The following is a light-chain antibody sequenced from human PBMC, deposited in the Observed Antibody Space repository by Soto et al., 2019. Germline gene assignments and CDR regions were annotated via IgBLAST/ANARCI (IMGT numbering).Light chain of an antibody. CDR1: QDITNY. V-gene: IGKV1-33*01. CDR2: DAS. Sequence: DIQMTQSPSSLSASVGDRVTITCQASQDITNYLNWYQQKPGKAPKLLIYDASNLETGVPSRFSGSGSVTDFTFTISSLQPEDIATYYCHQYDNLPHTFGQGTKLEIK. J-gene: IGKJ2*01. CDR3: HQYDNLPHT.